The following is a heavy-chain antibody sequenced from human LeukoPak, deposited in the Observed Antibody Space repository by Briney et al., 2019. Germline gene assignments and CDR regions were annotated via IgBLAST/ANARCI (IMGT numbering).Heavy chain of an antibody. V-gene: IGHV4-39*01. J-gene: IGHJ6*02. CDR1: GGSISSSSYY. CDR2: IYYSGST. Sequence: SETLSLTCTVSGGSISSSSYYWGWIRQPPGKGLEWIGSIYYSGSTYYNPSLKSRVTISVDTSKNQFSLKLSSVTAADTAVYYCARDRLPSYGDYVYYYYGMDVWGQGTTVTVSS. CDR3: ARDRLPSYGDYVYYYYGMDV. D-gene: IGHD4-17*01.